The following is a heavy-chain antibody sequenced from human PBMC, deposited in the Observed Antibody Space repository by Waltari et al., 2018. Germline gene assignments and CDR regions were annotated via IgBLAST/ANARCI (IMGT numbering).Heavy chain of an antibody. Sequence: QVQLVQSGSELKKPGASVRISCKASGYSFTNSAIVWVRQAPGQGPEWMGWINTGTGNPTYARGFTGRFVFSLDTSVSTAYLQITSLKAEDTAIYYCARDRIVGATDWGYWGQGTLVTVSS. V-gene: IGHV7-4-1*02. CDR1: GYSFTNSA. CDR2: INTGTGNP. D-gene: IGHD1-26*01. CDR3: ARDRIVGATDWGY. J-gene: IGHJ4*02.